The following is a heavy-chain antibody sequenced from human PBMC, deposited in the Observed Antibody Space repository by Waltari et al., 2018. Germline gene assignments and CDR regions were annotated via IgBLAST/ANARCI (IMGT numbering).Heavy chain of an antibody. D-gene: IGHD3-10*01. CDR1: GYTFTSYA. V-gene: IGHV1-3*01. Sequence: QVQLVQSGAEVKKPGASVKVSCKASGYTFTSYAMHWVRQAPGQRLEWMGWINAGNGNTKYSQKFQGRVTITRDTSASTAYMELSSLRSEDTAVYYCAREGIVTQGVSYFEYWGQGTLVTVSS. CDR3: AREGIVTQGVSYFEY. CDR2: INAGNGNT. J-gene: IGHJ4*02.